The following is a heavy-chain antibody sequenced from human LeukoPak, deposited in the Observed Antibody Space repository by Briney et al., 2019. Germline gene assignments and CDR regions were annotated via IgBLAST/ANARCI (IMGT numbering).Heavy chain of an antibody. CDR2: IYHSGST. CDR1: GGSISSGGYY. V-gene: IGHV4-30-2*01. CDR3: ARDYSGSYQGY. D-gene: IGHD1-26*01. Sequence: SQTLSLTCTVSGGSISSGGYYWSWIRQPPGKGLEWIGYIYHSGSTYYNPSLKSRVTISVDTSKNQFSLKLSSVTAADTAVYYCARDYSGSYQGYWGQGTLVTVSS. J-gene: IGHJ4*02.